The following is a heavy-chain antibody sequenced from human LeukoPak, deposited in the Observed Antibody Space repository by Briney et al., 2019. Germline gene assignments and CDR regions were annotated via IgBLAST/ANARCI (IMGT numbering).Heavy chain of an antibody. J-gene: IGHJ4*02. CDR3: ATADLVPAAISRAYYFDY. V-gene: IGHV1-18*01. CDR1: GYTFTSYG. Sequence: ASVKVSCKASGYTFTSYGISWVRQAPGQGLEWMGWISAYNGNTNYAQKLQGRVTMTTDTPTSTAYMELSSLRSEDTAVYYCATADLVPAAISRAYYFDYWGQGTLVTVSS. CDR2: ISAYNGNT. D-gene: IGHD2-2*01.